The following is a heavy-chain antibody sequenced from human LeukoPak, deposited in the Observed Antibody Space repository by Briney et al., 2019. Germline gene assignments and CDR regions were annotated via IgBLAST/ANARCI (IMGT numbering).Heavy chain of an antibody. CDR1: GGSISSYY. Sequence: SETLSLTCTVSGGSISSYYWSWIRQPPGKGLEWIGYIYTSGSTNYNPSLKSRVTISVDTSKNQFSLKLSSVTAADTAVYYCARRKNQLDYYYYYMDVWGKGTTVTVSS. D-gene: IGHD2/OR15-2a*01. CDR2: IYTSGST. J-gene: IGHJ6*03. CDR3: ARRKNQLDYYYYYMDV. V-gene: IGHV4-4*09.